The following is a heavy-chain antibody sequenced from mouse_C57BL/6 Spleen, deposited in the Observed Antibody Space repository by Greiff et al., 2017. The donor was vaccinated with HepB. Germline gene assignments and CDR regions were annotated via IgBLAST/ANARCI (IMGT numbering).Heavy chain of an antibody. D-gene: IGHD2-2*01. CDR3: ARDGYGYYYAMDY. CDR2: ISSGSSTI. Sequence: EVNVVESGGGLVKPGGSLKLSCAASGFTFSDYGMHWVRQAPEKGLEWVAYISSGSSTIYYADTVKGRFTISRDNAKNTLFLQMTSLRSEDTAMYYCARDGYGYYYAMDYWGQGTSVTVSS. J-gene: IGHJ4*01. CDR1: GFTFSDYG. V-gene: IGHV5-17*01.